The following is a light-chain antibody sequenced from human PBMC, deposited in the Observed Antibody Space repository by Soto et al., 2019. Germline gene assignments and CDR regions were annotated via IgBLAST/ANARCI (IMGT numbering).Light chain of an antibody. Sequence: QSVLTQPASMSGSPGQSITISCTGTSSDIGRYNFVSWYQHHPGKAPKLIIYEATKRPSGVSYRFSGSKSGNTASLTISGLQAEDEADYYCFSYTSSGTYVFGTGTKVTVL. CDR3: FSYTSSGTYV. V-gene: IGLV2-14*01. CDR1: SSDIGRYNF. J-gene: IGLJ1*01. CDR2: EAT.